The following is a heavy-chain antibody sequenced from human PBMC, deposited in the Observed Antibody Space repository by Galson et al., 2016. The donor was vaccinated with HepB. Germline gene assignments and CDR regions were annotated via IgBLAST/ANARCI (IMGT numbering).Heavy chain of an antibody. CDR1: GFTFINYA. CDR3: AREPGDSNGSYTFDI. D-gene: IGHD3-22*01. V-gene: IGHV3-33*01. CDR2: IWNDGNNK. Sequence: SLRLSCAASGFTFINYAMHWVRQAPGKGLEWVAVIWNDGNNKYIADSVKGRFTLSRDNSKNILYLQMDSLRAEDTAVYYCAREPGDSNGSYTFDIWGQGTMVTASS. J-gene: IGHJ3*02.